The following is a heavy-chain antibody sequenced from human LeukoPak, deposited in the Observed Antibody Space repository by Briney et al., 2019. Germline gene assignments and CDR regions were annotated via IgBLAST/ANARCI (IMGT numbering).Heavy chain of an antibody. V-gene: IGHV1-69*05. CDR3: AREGARGFCSGGSCYSGFDH. CDR1: GDTFNNYA. D-gene: IGHD2-15*01. J-gene: IGHJ4*02. Sequence: SVKVSCKAPGDTFNNYASSWVRQAPGQGLEWMGGIIPIFGTGKYAPKFEGRVTLTTDDSTNTVYTELHRLTSDDTAVYYCAREGARGFCSGGSCYSGFDHWGQGTLVTVS. CDR2: IIPIFGTG.